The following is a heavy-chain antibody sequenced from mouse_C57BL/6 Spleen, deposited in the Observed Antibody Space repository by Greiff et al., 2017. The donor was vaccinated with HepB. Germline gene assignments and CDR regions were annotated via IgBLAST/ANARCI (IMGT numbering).Heavy chain of an antibody. CDR3: ARLLLRSWYFDV. CDR2: ISSGGSYT. CDR1: GFTFSSYG. Sequence: EVKVVESGGDLVKPGGSLKLSCAASGFTFSSYGMSWVRQTPDKRLEWVATISSGGSYTYYPDSVKGRFSISRDNAKNTLYLQMSSLKSEDTAMYYCARLLLRSWYFDVWGTGTTVTVSS. J-gene: IGHJ1*03. V-gene: IGHV5-6*01. D-gene: IGHD1-1*01.